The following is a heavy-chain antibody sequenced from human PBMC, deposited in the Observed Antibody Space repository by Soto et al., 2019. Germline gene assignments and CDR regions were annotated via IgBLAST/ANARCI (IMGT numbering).Heavy chain of an antibody. Sequence: ASVKVSCTASGYTFTSYAMHWVRQAPGQRLEWMGWINAGNGNTKYSQKFQGRVTITRDTSASTAYMELSSLRSEDTAVYYCARELYYYDSSFDPWGQGTLVTVSS. V-gene: IGHV1-3*01. J-gene: IGHJ5*02. CDR1: GYTFTSYA. D-gene: IGHD3-22*01. CDR3: ARELYYYDSSFDP. CDR2: INAGNGNT.